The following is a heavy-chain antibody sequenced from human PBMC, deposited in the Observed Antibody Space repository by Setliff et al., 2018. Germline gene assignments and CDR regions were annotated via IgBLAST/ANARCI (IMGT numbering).Heavy chain of an antibody. CDR3: ARDGQWGYGGNSGAFDI. V-gene: IGHV1-69*05. Sequence: SVKVSCKASGGTFSSYAISWVRQAPGQGLEWMGGIIPIFGTANYAQKFQGRVTITTDESTSTAYMELSSLRSEDTAVYYCARDGQWGYGGNSGAFDIWGQGTMVTVSS. D-gene: IGHD4-17*01. J-gene: IGHJ3*02. CDR1: GGTFSSYA. CDR2: IIPIFGTA.